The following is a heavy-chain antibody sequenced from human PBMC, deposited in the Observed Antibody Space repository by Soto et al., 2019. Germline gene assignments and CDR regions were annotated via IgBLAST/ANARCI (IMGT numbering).Heavy chain of an antibody. CDR1: GFSFSDYY. D-gene: IGHD6-19*01. V-gene: IGHV3-11*01. Sequence: GSLRLSCAASGFSFSDYYMSWIRQAPGKGLEWISYVTSSGGSIYYADSVKGRFTISRDNAKNSLYLQMNSLRVEDTAVYYCAREIDYSSGCFDSWGQGTLVTVSS. CDR3: AREIDYSSGCFDS. J-gene: IGHJ4*02. CDR2: VTSSGGSI.